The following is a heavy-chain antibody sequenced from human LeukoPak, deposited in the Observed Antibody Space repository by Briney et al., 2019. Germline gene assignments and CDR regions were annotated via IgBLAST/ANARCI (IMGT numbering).Heavy chain of an antibody. D-gene: IGHD2-15*01. CDR3: ARLGYCSGGSCPAGNWFDP. V-gene: IGHV5-51*01. CDR1: GYSFTSYW. CDR2: IYPDDSDT. J-gene: IGHJ5*02. Sequence: GESLKISCKGSGYSFTSYWIGWVRQMPGKGLEWMGIIYPDDSDTRYSPSFQGQVTISTDKSISTAYLQWSSLKASDTAIYYCARLGYCSGGSCPAGNWFDPWGQGTLVTVSS.